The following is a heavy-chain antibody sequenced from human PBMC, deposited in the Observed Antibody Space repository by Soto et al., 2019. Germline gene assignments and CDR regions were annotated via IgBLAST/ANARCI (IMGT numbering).Heavy chain of an antibody. CDR3: ATWHLQQHAHVV. Sequence: PGGSLRLSCAVSGLTVSGKKYVAWVRHAPGKGLEWVSGFYDLDGTYYADSLKGRFTTSGDSSRTIVYLEMNGLRPKDTPVDYCATWHLQQHAHVVSRQGTTVTVSS. CDR2: FYDLDGT. V-gene: IGHV3-53*01. CDR1: GLTVSGKKY. J-gene: IGHJ6*02. D-gene: IGHD4-4*01.